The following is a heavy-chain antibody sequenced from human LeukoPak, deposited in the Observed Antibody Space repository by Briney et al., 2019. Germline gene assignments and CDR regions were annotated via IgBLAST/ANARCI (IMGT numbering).Heavy chain of an antibody. CDR2: INHSGST. J-gene: IGHJ6*04. CDR3: ARAGCSSTSCYYYYGMDV. D-gene: IGHD2-2*01. CDR1: GGSFSGYY. Sequence: SETLPLTCAVYGGSFSGYYWSWIRQPPGKGLEWIGEINHSGSTNYNPSLKSRVTISVDTSQNQFSLKLSSVTAADTAVYYCARAGCSSTSCYYYYGMDVWGKGTTVTVSS. V-gene: IGHV4-34*01.